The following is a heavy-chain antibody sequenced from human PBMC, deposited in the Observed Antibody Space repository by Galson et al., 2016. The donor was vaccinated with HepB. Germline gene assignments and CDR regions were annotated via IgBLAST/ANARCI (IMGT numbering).Heavy chain of an antibody. D-gene: IGHD1-7*01. J-gene: IGHJ3*01. CDR1: GFTFYTFA. CDR2: ISFDGNNK. Sequence: SLRLSCAASGFTFYTFAMHWVRQSPGKGPECVAVISFDGNNKYYADSVRGRFSISRDNPRNTLYLQMNSLTAEDTAVYYCARGETGTTLDWGPGTMVTVSS. CDR3: ARGETGTTLD. V-gene: IGHV3-30-3*01.